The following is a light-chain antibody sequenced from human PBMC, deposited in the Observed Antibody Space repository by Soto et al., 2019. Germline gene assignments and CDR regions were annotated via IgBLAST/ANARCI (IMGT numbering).Light chain of an antibody. CDR3: HQYNNWPT. CDR1: QTVTSN. J-gene: IGKJ1*01. Sequence: IVMTQSPETLSVSPGEGVTLSSRASQTVTSNLAWYQQKPGQSPRLLIYGASTRATGTPARFSGSGSGTEFTLTINSLQSEDFAVYFCHQYNNWPTFGQGTKVDNK. V-gene: IGKV3D-15*01. CDR2: GAS.